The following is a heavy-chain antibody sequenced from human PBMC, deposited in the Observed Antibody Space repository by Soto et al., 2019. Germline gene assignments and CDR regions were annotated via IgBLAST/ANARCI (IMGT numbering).Heavy chain of an antibody. J-gene: IGHJ3*01. CDR3: AKSDCSGGSCYSAAFDL. D-gene: IGHD2-15*01. V-gene: IGHV3-23*01. Sequence: EVQLLESGGGLVQPGGSLRLSCAASGFTFSSYAMSWVRQAPGKGLEWVSAISGSGGSTYYADSVKGRFTISRDNSKNTLYLQMNSLRAEDTAVYYCAKSDCSGGSCYSAAFDLWGQGTMVTVSS. CDR1: GFTFSSYA. CDR2: ISGSGGST.